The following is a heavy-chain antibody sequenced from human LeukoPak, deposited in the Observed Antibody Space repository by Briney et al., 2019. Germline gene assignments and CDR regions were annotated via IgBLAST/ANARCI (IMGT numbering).Heavy chain of an antibody. Sequence: ASVKVSCKASGYTFTSYYVHWVRQAPGQGLEWMGIINPTSGDTDYAQNFQGRVTMTRNMSTSTVYMELSSLRSEDTAVYYCAMWADQYYFDYWGQGTLVTVSS. D-gene: IGHD1-26*01. V-gene: IGHV1-46*01. CDR2: INPTSGDT. CDR3: AMWADQYYFDY. CDR1: GYTFTSYY. J-gene: IGHJ4*02.